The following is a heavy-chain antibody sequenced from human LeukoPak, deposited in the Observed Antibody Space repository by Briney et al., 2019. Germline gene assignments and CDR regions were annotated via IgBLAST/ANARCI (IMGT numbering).Heavy chain of an antibody. CDR1: GGSISTSSYY. V-gene: IGHV4-39*07. CDR2: IYYSGST. CDR3: ARGLWGNTQFDY. D-gene: IGHD4-23*01. Sequence: SETLSLTCTVSGGSISTSSYYWGWIRQPPGKGLECIGNIYYSGSTYYNPSLKSRVTISVDTSKNQFSLKLSSVTAADTAVYYCARGLWGNTQFDYWGQGALVTVSS. J-gene: IGHJ4*02.